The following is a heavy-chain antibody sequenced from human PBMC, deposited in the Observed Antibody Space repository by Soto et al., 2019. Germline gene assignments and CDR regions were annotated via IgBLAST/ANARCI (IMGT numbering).Heavy chain of an antibody. CDR1: GGTFSSYT. CDR3: ARARGGGDYGVDY. Sequence: QVQLVQSGAEVKKPGSSVKVSCKASGGTFSSYTISWVRQAPGQGLEWMGRSIPILGIANYAQKFQGRVTITADKSTSTAYMELSSLRSEDTAVYYCARARGGGDYGVDYWGQGTLVTVSS. CDR2: SIPILGIA. J-gene: IGHJ4*02. D-gene: IGHD4-17*01. V-gene: IGHV1-69*02.